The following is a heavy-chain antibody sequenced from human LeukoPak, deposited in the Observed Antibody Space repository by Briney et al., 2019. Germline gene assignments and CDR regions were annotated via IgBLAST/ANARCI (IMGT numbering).Heavy chain of an antibody. D-gene: IGHD2-15*01. Sequence: GGSLRLSCAASGFTFSTSSMNWVRQAPGKGLEWVSFISSSGSTIYYADSMKGRFTISRDNAKNSVYLQMNSLRAEDTAVYYCARGLGYCSGGSCPRRAFDIWGQGTVVTVSS. CDR2: ISSSGSTI. J-gene: IGHJ3*02. V-gene: IGHV3-48*04. CDR3: ARGLGYCSGGSCPRRAFDI. CDR1: GFTFSTSS.